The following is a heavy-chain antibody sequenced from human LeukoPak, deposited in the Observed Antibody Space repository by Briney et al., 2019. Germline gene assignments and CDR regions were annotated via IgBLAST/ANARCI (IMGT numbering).Heavy chain of an antibody. V-gene: IGHV4-34*01. J-gene: IGHJ4*02. D-gene: IGHD3-10*01. CDR2: INHSGST. CDR1: GGSFSGYY. Sequence: KPSETLSLTCAVYGGSFSGYYWSWIRQPPGKGLEWIGEINHSGSTNYNPSLKSRVTISVDTSKNQFSLKLSSVTAADTAVYYCVRGYGNGELFSKQWGQGTLVTVSS. CDR3: VRGYGNGELFSKQ.